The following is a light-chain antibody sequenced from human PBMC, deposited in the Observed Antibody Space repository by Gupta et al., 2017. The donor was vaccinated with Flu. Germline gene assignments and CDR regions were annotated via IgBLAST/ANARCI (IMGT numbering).Light chain of an antibody. CDR1: QGISRW. Sequence: DIQMTQSPSFVSASIGDRVTITCRANQGISRWLAWYQHKPGKAPKLLIYAASSLQGGVPSRFSGSGSGTDFTLTISSLQPEDSAIYYCQQANRSPPYTFGQGTKVDIK. J-gene: IGKJ2*01. CDR2: AAS. CDR3: QQANRSPPYT. V-gene: IGKV1-12*01.